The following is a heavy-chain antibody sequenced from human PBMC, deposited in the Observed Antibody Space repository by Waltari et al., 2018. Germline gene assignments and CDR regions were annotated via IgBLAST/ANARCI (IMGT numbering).Heavy chain of an antibody. CDR2: ISYDGSYT. V-gene: IGHV3-30*04. Sequence: QVQLVESGGGVVQPGRSLRLSCAASGFPFRTYAMPWVRPVPGKGLEWVAVISYDGSYTYYADSVTGRFTISRDNSNNTLYLQMNSLGTEDTAMYYCARDDLVDANYPTDNYGVDVWGQGTTVTVSS. D-gene: IGHD4-4*01. CDR1: GFPFRTYA. CDR3: ARDDLVDANYPTDNYGVDV. J-gene: IGHJ6*02.